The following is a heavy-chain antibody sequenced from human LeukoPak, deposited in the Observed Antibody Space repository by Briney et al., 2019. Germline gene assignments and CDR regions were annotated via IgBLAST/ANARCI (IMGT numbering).Heavy chain of an antibody. Sequence: GGSPRLSCAASGFTFSNAWMSWVRQAPGKGLEWVGRIKSKTDGGTTDYAAPVKGRFTISRDDSKNTLYLQMNSLKTENTAVYYCTTDRVDGFWFSDYWGQGTLVTVSS. D-gene: IGHD5-24*01. J-gene: IGHJ4*02. CDR3: TTDRVDGFWFSDY. CDR2: IKSKTDGGTT. V-gene: IGHV3-15*01. CDR1: GFTFSNAW.